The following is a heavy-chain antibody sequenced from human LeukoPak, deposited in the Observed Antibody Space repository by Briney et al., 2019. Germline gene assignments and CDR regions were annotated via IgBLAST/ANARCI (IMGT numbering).Heavy chain of an antibody. J-gene: IGHJ4*02. CDR2: INPNSGGT. Sequence: GASVKVSXKASGYTFTGYYMHWVRQAPGQGLEWMGWINPNSGGTNYAQEFQGRVTMTRDTSISTAYMELSRLRSDDTAVYYCARDFMGYSGYDFFDYWGQGTLVTVSS. V-gene: IGHV1-2*02. CDR3: ARDFMGYSGYDFFDY. D-gene: IGHD5-12*01. CDR1: GYTFTGYY.